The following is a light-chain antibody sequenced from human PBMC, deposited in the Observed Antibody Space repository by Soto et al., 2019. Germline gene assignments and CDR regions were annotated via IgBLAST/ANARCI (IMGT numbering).Light chain of an antibody. V-gene: IGKV1-9*01. CDR1: QGIGTY. J-gene: IGKJ1*01. CDR3: QQVDSYPRT. CDR2: ASS. Sequence: IQFTQSPSSLSSSLVDIVTVTCRASQGIGTYLVWYQQKSGKAPTVLIYASSTLQTGVPSRFSGSGSGTDFSLTISSLHPEDVATYYCQQVDSYPRTFGQGTKVDI.